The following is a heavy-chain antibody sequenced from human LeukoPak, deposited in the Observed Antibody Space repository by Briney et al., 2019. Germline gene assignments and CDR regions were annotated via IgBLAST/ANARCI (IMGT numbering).Heavy chain of an antibody. Sequence: GGSLRLSCAASGFTFSSYSMNWVRQAPGKGLEWVSSIISSSSYIYYADSVKGQFTISRDNAKNSLYLQMNSLRAEDTAVYYCARDGGITGTTSRGSFDYWGQGTLVTVSS. CDR1: GFTFSSYS. CDR2: IISSSSYI. D-gene: IGHD1-7*01. CDR3: ARDGGITGTTSRGSFDY. J-gene: IGHJ4*02. V-gene: IGHV3-21*01.